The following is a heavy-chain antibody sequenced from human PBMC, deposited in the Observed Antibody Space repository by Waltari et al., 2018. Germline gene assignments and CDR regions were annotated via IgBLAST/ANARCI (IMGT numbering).Heavy chain of an antibody. J-gene: IGHJ3*02. CDR1: GGSISSYY. CDR3: ARGGSYEPDAFDI. Sequence: QVQLQESGPGLVKPSETLSLTCTVSGGSISSYYWSWIRQPPGKGLEWIGYIYYSGSTNYNPSLKSRVTISVDTSKNQFSLKLSSVTAADTAVYYCARGGSYEPDAFDIWGQGTMVTVSS. V-gene: IGHV4-59*01. CDR2: IYYSGST. D-gene: IGHD3-16*01.